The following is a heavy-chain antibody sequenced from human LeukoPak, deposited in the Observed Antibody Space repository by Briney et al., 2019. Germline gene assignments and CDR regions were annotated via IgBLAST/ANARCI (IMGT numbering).Heavy chain of an antibody. CDR3: ARGRITMIVWDY. J-gene: IGHJ4*02. CDR1: GGSFSGYY. V-gene: IGHV4-34*01. D-gene: IGHD3-22*01. CDR2: INHSGST. Sequence: PSETLSLTCAVYGGSFSGYYWSWIRQPPGKGLEWIGEINHSGSTNYNPSLKSRVTISVDTSKNQFSLKLSSVTAADTAVYYCARGRITMIVWDYWGQGTLVTVSS.